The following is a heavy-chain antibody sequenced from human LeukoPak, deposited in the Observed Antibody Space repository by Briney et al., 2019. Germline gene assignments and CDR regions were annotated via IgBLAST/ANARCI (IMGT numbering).Heavy chain of an antibody. CDR2: INQRRNT. Sequence: SETLSLTCVVYGESFSGYSWSWIRQPPGKGLEWIGEINQRRNTNYNPSLKSRVTISVDTSKNQFSLKLSSVTAADTAVYYCARDRGDYQYYFDYWGQGTLVTVSS. CDR3: ARDRGDYQYYFDY. V-gene: IGHV4-34*01. D-gene: IGHD2-21*02. CDR1: GESFSGYS. J-gene: IGHJ4*02.